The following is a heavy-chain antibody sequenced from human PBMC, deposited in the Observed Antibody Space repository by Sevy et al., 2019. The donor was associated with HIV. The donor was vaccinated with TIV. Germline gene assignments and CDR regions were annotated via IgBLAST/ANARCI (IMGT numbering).Heavy chain of an antibody. Sequence: GGSLRLSCAASGFTVSNNYMNWVRQAPGKGLEWVSVIYMDGSTYYVDSVKARFTISRDNSKNTLFLQMNSMRADETAVYYCARVPPYRYGFGVDYWGQGTLVTVSS. J-gene: IGHJ4*02. CDR3: ARVPPYRYGFGVDY. V-gene: IGHV3-53*01. CDR2: IYMDGST. CDR1: GFTVSNNY. D-gene: IGHD3-16*02.